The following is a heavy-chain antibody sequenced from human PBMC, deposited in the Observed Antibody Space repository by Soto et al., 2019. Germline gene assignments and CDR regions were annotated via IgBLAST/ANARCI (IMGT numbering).Heavy chain of an antibody. CDR2: INAGNGNT. Sequence: ASVKVSCKASGYTFTSYAMHWVRQAPGQRLEWMGWINAGNGNTKYSQKFQGRVTITRDTSASTAYMELSSLRSEDTAVYYCARDGPVLLWFGEYDYWGQGTLVTVSS. V-gene: IGHV1-3*01. CDR1: GYTFTSYA. D-gene: IGHD3-10*01. CDR3: ARDGPVLLWFGEYDY. J-gene: IGHJ4*02.